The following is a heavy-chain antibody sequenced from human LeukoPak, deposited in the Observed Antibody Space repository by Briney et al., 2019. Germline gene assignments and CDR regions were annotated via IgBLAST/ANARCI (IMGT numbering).Heavy chain of an antibody. V-gene: IGHV3-33*06. Sequence: PGRSLRLSCAASGFTFSSYGMHWVRQAPGKGLEWVAVIWYDGSNKYYADSVKGRFTISRDNSKNTLYLQMNSLRAEDTAVYYCAKTDSSGGMDYWGQGTLVTVSS. CDR1: GFTFSSYG. J-gene: IGHJ4*02. D-gene: IGHD6-19*01. CDR2: IWYDGSNK. CDR3: AKTDSSGGMDY.